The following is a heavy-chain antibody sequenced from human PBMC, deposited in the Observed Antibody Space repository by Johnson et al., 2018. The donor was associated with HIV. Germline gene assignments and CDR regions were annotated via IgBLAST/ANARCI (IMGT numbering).Heavy chain of an antibody. CDR2: ISYDGSNK. CDR1: GFTFSRYD. CDR3: TKDDYTGAFAL. J-gene: IGHJ3*01. Sequence: QVQLVESGGGVVQPGRSLRLSCAASGFTFSRYDMHWVRQAPGKGLEWVAVISYDGSNKYYADSVKGRFTISRDNSKNTLYLQMNSLRAEDTAVYYCTKDDYTGAFALWGQWTMVTVSS. V-gene: IGHV3-30*04. D-gene: IGHD4/OR15-4a*01.